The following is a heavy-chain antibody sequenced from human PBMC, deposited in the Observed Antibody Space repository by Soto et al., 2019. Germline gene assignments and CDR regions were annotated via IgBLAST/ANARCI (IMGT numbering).Heavy chain of an antibody. CDR3: ARDRWYDILTGYYRFFDY. CDR2: IKQDGSEK. Sequence: GGSLRLSCAASGFTFSSHWMSWVRQAPGKGLEWVANIKQDGSEKYYVDSVKGRFTISRDNAKNSLYLQMNSLRAEDTAVYYCARDRWYDILTGYYRFFDYRGQGTLVTVSS. CDR1: GFTFSSHW. J-gene: IGHJ4*02. D-gene: IGHD3-9*01. V-gene: IGHV3-7*03.